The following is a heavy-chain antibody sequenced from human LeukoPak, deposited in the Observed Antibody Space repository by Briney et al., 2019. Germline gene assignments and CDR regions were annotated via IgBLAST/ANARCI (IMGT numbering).Heavy chain of an antibody. CDR1: GFTLTDYN. V-gene: IGHV3-30*02. CDR2: IQYDGTVE. Sequence: GGSLGLSCAASGFTLTDYNMHWVRQAPGRGLEYVAFIQYDGTVEYYAESVKGRFTMSRNKSKNTLYLHVNSLRREDTAVYFCGRGAAVAVGHWGQGTLVSVSS. J-gene: IGHJ4*02. D-gene: IGHD6-19*01. CDR3: GRGAAVAVGH.